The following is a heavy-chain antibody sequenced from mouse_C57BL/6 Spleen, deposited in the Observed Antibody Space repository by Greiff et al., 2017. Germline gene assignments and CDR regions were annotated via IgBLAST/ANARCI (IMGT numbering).Heavy chain of an antibody. Sequence: VQVVESGAELAKPGASVKLSCKASGYTFTSYWMHWVKQRPGQGLEWIGYINPSSGYTKYNQKFKDKATLTADKSSSTAYMQLSSLTYEDSAVYYCARGSYDGYSWFAYWGQGTLVTVSA. CDR2: INPSSGYT. CDR1: GYTFTSYW. D-gene: IGHD2-3*01. J-gene: IGHJ3*01. V-gene: IGHV1-7*01. CDR3: ARGSYDGYSWFAY.